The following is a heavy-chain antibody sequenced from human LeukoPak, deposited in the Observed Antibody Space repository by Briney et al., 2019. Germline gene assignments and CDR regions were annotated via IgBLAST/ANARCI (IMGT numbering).Heavy chain of an antibody. CDR3: VRGNYNFDY. CDR2: TYYRSQWYY. Sequence: SQTLSLTCAISGESVSSTGASWNWIRQSPSRGLEWLGRTYYRSQWYYEYALSVKSRIIVAPDTSKNQFSLQLNSVTPEDTAVYYCVRGNYNFDYWGQGSLVTGSS. V-gene: IGHV6-1*01. D-gene: IGHD5-24*01. CDR1: GESVSSTGAS. J-gene: IGHJ4*02.